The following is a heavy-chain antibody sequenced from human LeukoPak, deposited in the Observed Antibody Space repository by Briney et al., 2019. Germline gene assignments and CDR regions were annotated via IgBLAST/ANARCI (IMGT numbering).Heavy chain of an antibody. Sequence: ASVKVSCKASGYTFTSYAMNWVRQAPGQGLEWMGWINTNTGNPTYAQGFTGRFVFSLDTSVSTAYLQISSLKTEDTAVYYCAREIAAAAGDAFDIWGQGTMVTVSS. CDR3: AREIAAAAGDAFDI. CDR2: INTNTGNP. CDR1: GYTFTSYA. D-gene: IGHD6-13*01. V-gene: IGHV7-4-1*02. J-gene: IGHJ3*02.